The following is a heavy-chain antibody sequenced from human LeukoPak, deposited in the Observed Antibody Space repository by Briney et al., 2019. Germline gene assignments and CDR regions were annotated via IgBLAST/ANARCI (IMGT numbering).Heavy chain of an antibody. CDR2: IIPIFGTA. CDR1: GGTFSSYA. D-gene: IGHD4-17*01. V-gene: IGHV1-69*13. Sequence: SVKVSCKASGGTFSSYAISWVRQAPGQGLEWMGGIIPIFGTANYAQKFQGRVTITADESTSTAYMELSSLRSEDTAVYYCARVGPRMTTVTTGRGNWFDPWGREPWSPSPQ. J-gene: IGHJ5*02. CDR3: ARVGPRMTTVTTGRGNWFDP.